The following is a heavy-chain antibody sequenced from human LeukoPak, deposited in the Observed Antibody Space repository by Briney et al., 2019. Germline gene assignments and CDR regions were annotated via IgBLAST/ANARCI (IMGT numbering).Heavy chain of an antibody. CDR1: GGSISSSSYY. V-gene: IGHV4-39*07. D-gene: IGHD3-10*01. CDR3: ARDYTLVRGINGPRGYFDY. Sequence: SETLTLTCTVSGGSISSSSYYWGWIRQPPGKGLEWIGSIYYSGSTYYNPSLKSRVTISVDTSKNQFSLKLSSVTAADTAMYYCARDYTLVRGINGPRGYFDYWGQGTLVTVSS. CDR2: IYYSGST. J-gene: IGHJ4*02.